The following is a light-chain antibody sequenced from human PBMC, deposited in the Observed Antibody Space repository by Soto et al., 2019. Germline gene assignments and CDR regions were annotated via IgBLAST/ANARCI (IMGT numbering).Light chain of an antibody. J-gene: IGKJ4*01. CDR3: QQVNSYPLT. V-gene: IGKV1-9*01. CDR2: AAT. CDR1: QGISQY. Sequence: DLPFTQSPSLLSASVGARVTITCRASQGISQYVAWYQQKQGKAPKLLIYAATVLQGGVPSRFSVTGSATEFIITISSLQPEDGATDDGQQVNSYPLTFGGGTKVDI.